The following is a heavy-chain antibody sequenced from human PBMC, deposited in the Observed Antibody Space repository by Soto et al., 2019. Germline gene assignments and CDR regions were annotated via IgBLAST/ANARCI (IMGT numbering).Heavy chain of an antibody. D-gene: IGHD6-6*01. CDR1: GGTFSSYA. V-gene: IGHV1-69*06. CDR3: ARMAAGIAARRHPMYYYYGMDV. CDR2: IIPIFGTA. Sequence: QVQLVQSGAEVKKPGSSVKVSCKASGGTFSSYAISWVRQAPGQGLEWMGGIIPIFGTANYAQKFQGRVTITADKSTSTAYMELISLRSEETAVYYCARMAAGIAARRHPMYYYYGMDVWGQGTTVTVSS. J-gene: IGHJ6*02.